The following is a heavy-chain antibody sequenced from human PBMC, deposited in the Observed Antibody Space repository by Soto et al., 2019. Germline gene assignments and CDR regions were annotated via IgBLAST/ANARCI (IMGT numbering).Heavy chain of an antibody. CDR3: AKEVTVIRHYYYYYGMDV. J-gene: IGHJ6*02. Sequence: PGGSLRLSCAASGFTFSSYAMSWVRQAPGKGLEWVSAISGSGGSTYYADSVKGRFTISRDNSKNTLYLQMNSLRAEDTAVYYCAKEVTVIRHYYYYYGMDVWGQGTTVTVSS. V-gene: IGHV3-23*01. CDR1: GFTFSSYA. CDR2: ISGSGGST. D-gene: IGHD2-21*02.